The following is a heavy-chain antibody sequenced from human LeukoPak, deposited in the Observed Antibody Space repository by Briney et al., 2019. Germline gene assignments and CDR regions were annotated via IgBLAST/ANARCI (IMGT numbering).Heavy chain of an antibody. D-gene: IGHD5-12*01. CDR1: GFTFSSYA. V-gene: IGHV3-30*04. J-gene: IGHJ4*02. Sequence: GRSLRLSCAASGFTFSSYAMHWVRQAPGKGLEWVAVISYDGSNKYYADSVKGRFTISRDNSKNTLYLQMNSLRVEDTGVYYCARDGGYSGYDADCWGQGTLVTVSS. CDR3: ARDGGYSGYDADC. CDR2: ISYDGSNK.